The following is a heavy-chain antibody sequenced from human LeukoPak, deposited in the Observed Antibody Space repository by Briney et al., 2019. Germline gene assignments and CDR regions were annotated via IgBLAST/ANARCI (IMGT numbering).Heavy chain of an antibody. Sequence: SETLSLTCTVSGGSISSYYWSWIRQPAGKGLEWIGRIYSTGNTNYNPSLKSRVTMSVDTSKNQFSLKVRSLTAADTAVYYCARGLGSSKDYWGQGTLVTVSS. V-gene: IGHV4-4*07. CDR1: GGSISSYY. D-gene: IGHD6-13*01. CDR3: ARGLGSSKDY. J-gene: IGHJ4*02. CDR2: IYSTGNT.